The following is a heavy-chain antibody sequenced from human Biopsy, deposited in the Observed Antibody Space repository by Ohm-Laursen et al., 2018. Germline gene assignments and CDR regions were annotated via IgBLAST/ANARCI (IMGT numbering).Heavy chain of an antibody. CDR2: INQSGTT. V-gene: IGHV4-34*08. CDR1: GKTFSDYQ. J-gene: IGHJ4*02. CDR3: GNEVHGRDY. Sequence: GTLSLTCAVFGKTFSDYQWSWIRQPPGTGLEWIGQINQSGTTNYNPSLKSRVSISADASKYEFSLRLTSVTAADTAVYFCGNEVHGRDYWGLGAQVTVSS. D-gene: IGHD2-15*01.